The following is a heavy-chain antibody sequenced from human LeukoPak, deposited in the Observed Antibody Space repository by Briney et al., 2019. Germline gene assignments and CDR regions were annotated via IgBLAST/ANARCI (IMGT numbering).Heavy chain of an antibody. CDR2: INHSGST. CDR3: ARALTFNDFWSGYYTHFDY. CDR1: GGSFSGYY. Sequence: SETLSLTCAVYGGSFSGYYWSWIRQPPGKGLEWIGEINHSGSTNYNPSLKSRVTISVDTSKNQFSLKLSSVTAADTAVYYCARALTFNDFWSGYYTHFDYWGQGTLVTVSS. V-gene: IGHV4-34*01. D-gene: IGHD3-3*01. J-gene: IGHJ4*02.